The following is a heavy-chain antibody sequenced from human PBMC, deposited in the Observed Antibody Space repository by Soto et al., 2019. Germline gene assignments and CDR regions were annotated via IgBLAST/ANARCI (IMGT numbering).Heavy chain of an antibody. CDR3: AKAVVLWFGDPNPRYYFDY. Sequence: PVGSLRLSCAASGFTFSSYAMSWVRQAPGKGLEWVSAISGSGGSTYYADSVKGRFTISRDNSKNTLYLQMDSLRAEDTAVYYCAKAVVLWFGDPNPRYYFDYWGQGTLVTVSS. V-gene: IGHV3-23*01. CDR2: ISGSGGST. D-gene: IGHD3-10*01. CDR1: GFTFSSYA. J-gene: IGHJ4*02.